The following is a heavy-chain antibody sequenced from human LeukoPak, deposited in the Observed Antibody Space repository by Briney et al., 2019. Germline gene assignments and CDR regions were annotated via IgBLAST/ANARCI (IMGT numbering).Heavy chain of an antibody. CDR1: GGTFSSYA. D-gene: IGHD3-10*01. CDR3: ARDLSTVGSGSYSFDY. V-gene: IGHV1-69*01. J-gene: IGHJ4*02. CDR2: IIPIFGTA. Sequence: ASVKVSCKASGGTFSSYAISRVRQAPGQGLEWMGGIIPIFGTANYAQKFQGRVTITADESTSTAYMELSSLRPEDTAVYYCARDLSTVGSGSYSFDYWGQGTLVTVAS.